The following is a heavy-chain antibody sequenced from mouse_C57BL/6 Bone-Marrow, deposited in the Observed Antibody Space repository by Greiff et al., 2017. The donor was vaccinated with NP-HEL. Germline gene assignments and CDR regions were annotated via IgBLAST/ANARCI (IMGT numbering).Heavy chain of an antibody. CDR3: ARKDYGYDLFAY. J-gene: IGHJ3*01. CDR2: IYPGDGDT. V-gene: IGHV1-82*01. CDR1: GYAFSSSW. Sequence: QVQLQQSGPELVKPGASVKISCKASGYAFSSSWMNWVKQRPGKGLEWIGRIYPGDGDTNYNGKFKGKATLTADKSSSTAYMQLSSLTSEDSAVYFCARKDYGYDLFAYWGQGTLVTVSA. D-gene: IGHD2-2*01.